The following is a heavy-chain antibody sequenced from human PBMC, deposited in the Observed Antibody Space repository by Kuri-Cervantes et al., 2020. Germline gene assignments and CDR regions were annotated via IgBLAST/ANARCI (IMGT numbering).Heavy chain of an antibody. CDR2: IYYSGST. D-gene: IGHD2-2*01. V-gene: IGHV4-61*08. CDR3: ARGIVVVPAAMDAFDI. CDR1: GGSISSGDYY. Sequence: SETLSLTCTVSGGSISSGDYYWSWIRQPPGKGLEWIGYIYYSGSTNYNPSLKSRVTISVDTSKNQFSLKLSSVTAADTAVYYCARGIVVVPAAMDAFDIWGQGTMVTVSS. J-gene: IGHJ3*02.